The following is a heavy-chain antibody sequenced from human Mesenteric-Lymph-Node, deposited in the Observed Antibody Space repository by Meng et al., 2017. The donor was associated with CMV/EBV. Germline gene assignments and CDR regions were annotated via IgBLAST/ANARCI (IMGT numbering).Heavy chain of an antibody. Sequence: CKASGYICTDYAMCWVRQAPRQRLEWVGWINGGNGNTKYSQKFQVRVTVTRDTSANTVYMELSSLRSEDTSVYYCARSIQQLATFDYWGPGTLVTVS. CDR3: ARSIQQLATFDY. CDR2: INGGNGNT. V-gene: IGHV1-3*01. D-gene: IGHD6-13*01. J-gene: IGHJ4*02. CDR1: GYICTDYA.